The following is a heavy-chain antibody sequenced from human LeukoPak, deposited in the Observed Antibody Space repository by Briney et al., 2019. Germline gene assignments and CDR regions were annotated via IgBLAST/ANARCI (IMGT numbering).Heavy chain of an antibody. CDR2: ISSSGSTK. Sequence: GGSLRLSCAVSGFTSGFTFSDYEMNWVRQAPGKGLEWVSYISSSGSTKYYADSVKGRFTISRDNAKNSLYLQMNSLRAEDTAVYYCTTITVAGAFDYWGQGTLVTVSP. V-gene: IGHV3-48*03. D-gene: IGHD6-19*01. CDR1: GFTSGFTFSDYE. CDR3: TTITVAGAFDY. J-gene: IGHJ4*02.